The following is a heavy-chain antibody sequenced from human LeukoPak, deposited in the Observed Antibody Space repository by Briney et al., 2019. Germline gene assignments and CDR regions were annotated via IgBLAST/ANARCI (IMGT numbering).Heavy chain of an antibody. J-gene: IGHJ4*02. CDR1: GFTFSRYW. Sequence: VGSLRFSCAASGFTFSRYWMSWVRQAPGKGMEWVANIKQDGSEKYYADSVKGRFTISRDNAKNSLYLHMNSLRAEDTAVYYCARDKQAGTGEYWGQGTLVTVSS. D-gene: IGHD6-13*01. CDR3: ARDKQAGTGEY. V-gene: IGHV3-7*01. CDR2: IKQDGSEK.